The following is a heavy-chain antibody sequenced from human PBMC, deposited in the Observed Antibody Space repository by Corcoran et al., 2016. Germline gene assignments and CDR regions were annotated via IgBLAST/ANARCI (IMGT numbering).Heavy chain of an antibody. V-gene: IGHV3-30*18. CDR2: ISYDGSNE. CDR1: GFTFSSYG. Sequence: QVQLVESGGGVVQPGRSLRLSCAASGFTFSSYGMHWVRQAPGKGLEWVAVISYDGSNEYYADSVKGRFTISRDNSKNTLYLQMNSLRAEETAVYYCAKEREESGSYGTSYGMDVWGQGTTVTVSS. CDR3: AKEREESGSYGTSYGMDV. D-gene: IGHD1-26*01. J-gene: IGHJ6*02.